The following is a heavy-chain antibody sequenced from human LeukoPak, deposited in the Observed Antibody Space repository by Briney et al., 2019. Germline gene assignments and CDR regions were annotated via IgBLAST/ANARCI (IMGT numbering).Heavy chain of an antibody. Sequence: PGRSLRLSCAASGFTFSSYGMHWVRQAPGKGLEWVAVIWYDGSNKYYADSVKGRFTISRDNSKNTLYLQMNSLGDEDTAVYYCARGRYGDYLFDYWGQGTLVTVSS. CDR3: ARGRYGDYLFDY. D-gene: IGHD4-17*01. CDR1: GFTFSSYG. V-gene: IGHV3-33*01. CDR2: IWYDGSNK. J-gene: IGHJ4*02.